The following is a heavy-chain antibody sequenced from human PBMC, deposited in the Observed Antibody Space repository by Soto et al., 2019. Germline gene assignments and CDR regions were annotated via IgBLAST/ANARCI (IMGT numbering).Heavy chain of an antibody. D-gene: IGHD3-3*01. CDR3: ARSDFDYYYCMDV. CDR2: ISYDGSNK. V-gene: IGHV3-30-3*01. Sequence: QVQLVESGGGVVQPGRSLRLSCAASGFTFSSYAMHWVRQAPGKGLEWVAVISYDGSNKYYADSVKGRFTISRDNSKNTLYLQMNSLRAEDAAGCYCARSDFDYYYCMDVWGQGTTVTVCS. J-gene: IGHJ6*02. CDR1: GFTFSSYA.